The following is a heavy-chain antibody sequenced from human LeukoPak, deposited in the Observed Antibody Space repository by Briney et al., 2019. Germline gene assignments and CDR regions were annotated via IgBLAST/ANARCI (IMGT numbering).Heavy chain of an antibody. V-gene: IGHV4-34*01. CDR3: ARGPDYGDFLDY. CDR1: GGSFSGYY. CDR2: INHSGST. Sequence: SETLSLTCAVYGGSFSGYYWSWIRQPPGKGLEWIGEINHSGSTNYNPSLKSRVTISVGTSKNQFSLKLSSVTAADTAVYYCARGPDYGDFLDYWGQGTLVTVSS. J-gene: IGHJ4*02. D-gene: IGHD4-17*01.